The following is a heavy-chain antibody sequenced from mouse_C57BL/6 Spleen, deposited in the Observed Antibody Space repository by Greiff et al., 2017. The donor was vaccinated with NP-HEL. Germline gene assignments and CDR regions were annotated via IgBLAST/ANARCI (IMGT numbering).Heavy chain of an antibody. J-gene: IGHJ4*01. D-gene: IGHD2-3*01. Sequence: EVQRVESGGGLVKPGGSLKLSCAASGFTFSSYAMSWVRQTPEKRLEWVATISDGGSYTYYPDNVKGRFTISRDNAKNNLYLQMSHLKSEDTAMYDGARDKMVTTGYAMDYWGQGTSVTVSS. CDR1: GFTFSSYA. V-gene: IGHV5-4*01. CDR2: ISDGGSYT. CDR3: ARDKMVTTGYAMDY.